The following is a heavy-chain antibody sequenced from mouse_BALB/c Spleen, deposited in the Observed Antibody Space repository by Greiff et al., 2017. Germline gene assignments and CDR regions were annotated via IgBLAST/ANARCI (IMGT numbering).Heavy chain of an antibody. D-gene: IGHD2-4*01. Sequence: VKLVESGPGLVAPSQSLSITCTVSGFSLTSYGVHWVRQPPGKGLEWLGVIWAGGSTNYNSALMSRLSISKDNSKSQVFLKMNSLQTDDTAMYYCARDRGDYPPYYAMDYWGQGTSVTVSS. CDR2: IWAGGST. CDR3: ARDRGDYPPYYAMDY. CDR1: GFSLTSYG. J-gene: IGHJ4*01. V-gene: IGHV2-9*02.